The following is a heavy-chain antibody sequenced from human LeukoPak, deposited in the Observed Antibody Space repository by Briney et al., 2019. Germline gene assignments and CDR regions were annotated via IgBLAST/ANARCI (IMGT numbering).Heavy chain of an antibody. CDR1: GFTFTSYA. Sequence: PRRSLRLPCAASGFTFTSYAMSSVRHAPGKGQEWVSAISGSGGSTYYADSVKGRFTIPRDNSKNTLYLQMNSLRAEDTAVYYCAKEGAWGIAVAGTWGYYFDYWGQGTLVTVSS. CDR2: ISGSGGST. CDR3: AKEGAWGIAVAGTWGYYFDY. J-gene: IGHJ4*02. D-gene: IGHD6-19*01. V-gene: IGHV3-23*01.